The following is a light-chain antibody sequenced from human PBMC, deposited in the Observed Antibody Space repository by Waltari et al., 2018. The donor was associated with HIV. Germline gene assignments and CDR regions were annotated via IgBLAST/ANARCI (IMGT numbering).Light chain of an antibody. Sequence: QSALTQPPSASGSPAQSVTISCTGTSSDVGGYNYVSWYQQHPGKAPKLMIYEVSKRPSGVPDRFFGSKSGNTASLTVSGLQAEDEADYYCSSYAGSNNVVFGGGTKLTVL. J-gene: IGLJ2*01. CDR1: SSDVGGYNY. CDR2: EVS. CDR3: SSYAGSNNVV. V-gene: IGLV2-8*01.